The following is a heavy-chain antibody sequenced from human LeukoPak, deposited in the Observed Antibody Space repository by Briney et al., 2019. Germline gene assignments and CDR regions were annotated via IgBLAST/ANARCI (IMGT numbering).Heavy chain of an antibody. CDR2: ISSSSSYI. D-gene: IGHD1-1*01. Sequence: PGGTLRLSCAASGFTFSSYSMNWVRQAPGKGLEWVSSISSSSSYIYYADSEKGRFTISRDNAKNSLYLQMYSLRADATAVYYCAPYDWPLGLDWGQGTLVTVSS. J-gene: IGHJ4*02. CDR1: GFTFSSYS. V-gene: IGHV3-21*01. CDR3: APYDWPLGLD.